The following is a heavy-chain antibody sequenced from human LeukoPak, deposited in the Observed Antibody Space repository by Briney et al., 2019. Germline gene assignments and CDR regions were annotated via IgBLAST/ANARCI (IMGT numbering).Heavy chain of an antibody. CDR2: MNPNSGNT. D-gene: IGHD6-6*01. Sequence: ASVKVSCKASGYTFTSYDINWVRQATGQGLEWMGWMNPNSGNTGYAQKFQGRVTITRNTSISTAYMELSSLRSDDTAVYYCARDLGGSSSSTNWFDPWGQGTLVTVSS. J-gene: IGHJ5*02. V-gene: IGHV1-8*03. CDR1: GYTFTSYD. CDR3: ARDLGGSSSSTNWFDP.